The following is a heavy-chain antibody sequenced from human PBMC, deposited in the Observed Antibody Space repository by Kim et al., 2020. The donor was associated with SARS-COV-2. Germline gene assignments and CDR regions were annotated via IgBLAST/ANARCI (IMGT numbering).Heavy chain of an antibody. Sequence: DDGVSVRGRITISPDTDKNQFSLHLTSVTPDDTAIYYCARDVAWGLDTLDIWGQGTMVTVSS. V-gene: IGHV6-1*01. J-gene: IGHJ3*02. D-gene: IGHD7-27*01. CDR3: ARDVAWGLDTLDI.